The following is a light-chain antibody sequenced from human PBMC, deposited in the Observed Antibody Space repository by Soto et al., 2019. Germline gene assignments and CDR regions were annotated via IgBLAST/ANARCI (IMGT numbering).Light chain of an antibody. J-gene: IGLJ1*01. Sequence: QSALTQPPSASGSPGQSVTISCTGTSSDVGGYNYVSWYQQHPGKAPKLMIYEVSKRPSGVPDRFSGSKSGNTASLTVSGLEAEDEADYYRSSYAGSNTLYVFATGTKLTVL. CDR1: SSDVGGYNY. CDR2: EVS. V-gene: IGLV2-8*01. CDR3: SSYAGSNTLYV.